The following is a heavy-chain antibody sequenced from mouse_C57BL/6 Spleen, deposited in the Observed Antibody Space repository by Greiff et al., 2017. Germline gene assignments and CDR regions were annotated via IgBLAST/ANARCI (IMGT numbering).Heavy chain of an antibody. V-gene: IGHV1-64*01. Sequence: QVQLQQPGAELVKPGASVKLSCKASGYTFTSYWMHWVKQRPGQGLEWIGMIHPNSGSTNYNEKFKSKATLTVDKSSSTAYMQLSSLTSEDSAVYDCARGYYYGSSSGYWGQGTTLTVSS. D-gene: IGHD1-1*01. CDR2: IHPNSGST. CDR1: GYTFTSYW. J-gene: IGHJ2*01. CDR3: ARGYYYGSSSGY.